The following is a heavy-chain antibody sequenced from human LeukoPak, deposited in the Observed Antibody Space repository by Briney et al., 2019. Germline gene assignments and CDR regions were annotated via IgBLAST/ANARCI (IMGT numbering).Heavy chain of an antibody. CDR3: ARDKFADYYDISGYPAETPFDY. D-gene: IGHD3-22*01. CDR2: INWNGGST. J-gene: IGHJ4*02. Sequence: GGSLRLSCAASGFTFDDYGMSWVRQAPGKGLEWVSGINWNGGSTGYADSVKGRFTISRDNAKNSLYLQMNSLRAEDTAVYYCARDKFADYYDISGYPAETPFDYWGQGTLVTVSS. CDR1: GFTFDDYG. V-gene: IGHV3-20*04.